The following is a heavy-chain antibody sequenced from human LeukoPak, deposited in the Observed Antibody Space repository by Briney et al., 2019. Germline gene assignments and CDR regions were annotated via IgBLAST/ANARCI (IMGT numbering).Heavy chain of an antibody. CDR1: GYTFTDYN. Sequence: ASVKVSCKTSGYTFTDYNVYWVRQAPEQGLQWMGWINPKTGGTVFAQRFQDRVTMTKDTSITTAYMELSSLRFDDTALYYCARRYCSGGSCIPDYWGQGTLVTVSP. V-gene: IGHV1-2*02. J-gene: IGHJ4*02. CDR2: INPKTGGT. D-gene: IGHD2-15*01. CDR3: ARRYCSGGSCIPDY.